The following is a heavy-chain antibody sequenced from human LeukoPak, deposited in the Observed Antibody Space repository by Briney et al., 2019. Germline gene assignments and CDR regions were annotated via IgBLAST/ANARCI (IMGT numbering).Heavy chain of an antibody. Sequence: ASVKVSCKASGYTFTGYYMHWVRQAPGQGLEWMGWMNPNSGNTGYAQKFQGRVTMTEDRSGDTAYMQLSSLRSEDTAVYYCSTDAGYCNSTTCSYYFDYWGQGTLVTVSS. D-gene: IGHD2/OR15-2a*01. CDR2: MNPNSGNT. V-gene: IGHV1-8*02. CDR3: STDAGYCNSTTCSYYFDY. J-gene: IGHJ4*02. CDR1: GYTFTGYY.